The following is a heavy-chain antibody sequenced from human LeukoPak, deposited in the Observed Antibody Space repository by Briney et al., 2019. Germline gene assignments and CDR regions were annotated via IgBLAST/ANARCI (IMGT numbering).Heavy chain of an antibody. Sequence: SETLSLTCTVSGGSIRSSSYYWGWIRQPPGKGLEWIGSIYYSGSTYYNPSLKSRVTISVDTSKNQFSLKLSSVTAADTAVYYCASIVVVQDYGMDVWGQGTTVTVSS. D-gene: IGHD2-2*01. V-gene: IGHV4-39*01. CDR3: ASIVVVQDYGMDV. CDR2: IYYSGST. J-gene: IGHJ6*02. CDR1: GGSIRSSSYY.